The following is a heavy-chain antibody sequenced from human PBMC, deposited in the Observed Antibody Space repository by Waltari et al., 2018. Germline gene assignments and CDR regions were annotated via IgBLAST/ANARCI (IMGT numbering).Heavy chain of an antibody. CDR1: GGSISSSSYY. V-gene: IGHV4-39*01. Sequence: QLQLQESGPGLVKPSETLSLTCTVSGGSISSSSYYWGWIRQPPGKGLEWIGSIYYSGSTYYTPSLKSRVTISVDTSKNQFSLKLSSVTAADTAVYYCARQATTGPYYFDYWGQGTLVTVSS. CDR2: IYYSGST. D-gene: IGHD1-1*01. J-gene: IGHJ4*02. CDR3: ARQATTGPYYFDY.